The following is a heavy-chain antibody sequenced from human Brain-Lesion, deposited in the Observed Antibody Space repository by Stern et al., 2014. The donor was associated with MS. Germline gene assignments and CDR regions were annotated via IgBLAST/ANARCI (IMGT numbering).Heavy chain of an antibody. CDR2: VKQDGSET. CDR1: GFTFSNYW. J-gene: IGHJ2*01. CDR3: VRAAFTTGWYYWYFDL. Sequence: EVQLVESGGGLVQPGGSLILSCAASGFTFSNYWMNWVRQAPGKGLEWVANVKQDGSETYYVDSVKGRFTISRDNAKNSLYLQVNSLRAEDTAVYYCVRAAFTTGWYYWYFDLWGRGTLVTVSS. D-gene: IGHD6-19*01. V-gene: IGHV3-7*01.